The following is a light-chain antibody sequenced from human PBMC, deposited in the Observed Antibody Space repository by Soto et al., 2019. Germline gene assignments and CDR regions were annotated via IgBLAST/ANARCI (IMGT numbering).Light chain of an antibody. Sequence: EIVMTQSPATLSVSPGERATLSCRASQDVTYKLAWYQQKPGQAPRLLIYDSSTRATGIPARFSGGGSGTDFTLTISSLQSEDFAVYHCQQYNNWPPLFTFGPGTKVDLK. CDR2: DSS. CDR1: QDVTYK. CDR3: QQYNNWPPLFT. J-gene: IGKJ3*01. V-gene: IGKV3-15*01.